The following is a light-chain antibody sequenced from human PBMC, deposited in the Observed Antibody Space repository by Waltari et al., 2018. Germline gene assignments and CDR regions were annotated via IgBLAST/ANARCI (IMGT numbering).Light chain of an antibody. Sequence: EVVLTQSPGTLSLSPGEKVTLSCRASQSLTKRYLAWYQQKPGQPPKLLIYGASSRAAGIPDRFSGSGSGTDFSLTINRLEPDDSAVYYCQQYGSSILYTFGQGTKLEIK. J-gene: IGKJ2*01. CDR3: QQYGSSILYT. V-gene: IGKV3-20*01. CDR1: QSLTKRY. CDR2: GAS.